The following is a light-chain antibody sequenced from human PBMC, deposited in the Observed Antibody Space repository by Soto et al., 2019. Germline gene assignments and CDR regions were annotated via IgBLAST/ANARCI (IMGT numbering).Light chain of an antibody. CDR2: GAS. Sequence: EIVLTQSPGTLSLSPGERATLSCRASQSVSSNYLAWYQQKPGQAPRLLIYGASSRATGIPDRFSGSGSGSDFTLTISRLEPEDFAVYYCQQYENSPLTFGQGTKVEV. CDR3: QQYENSPLT. J-gene: IGKJ1*01. CDR1: QSVSSNY. V-gene: IGKV3-20*01.